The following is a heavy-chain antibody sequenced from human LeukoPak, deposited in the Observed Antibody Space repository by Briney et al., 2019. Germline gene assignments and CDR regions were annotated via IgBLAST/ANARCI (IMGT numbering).Heavy chain of an antibody. CDR1: GFSFSIYA. CDR2: ISVSGGNT. CDR3: AKALLCPSSLQCFFDY. V-gene: IGHV3-23*01. J-gene: IGHJ4*02. Sequence: GGSLRLSCAASGFSFSIYAMSWVRQAPGKGLEWLSGISVSGGNTYYADSVKGRFTFSRDNSKNTMYLQMNSLRAEDTAVYYCAKALLCPSSLQCFFDYWGQGTLVTVSS. D-gene: IGHD6-13*01.